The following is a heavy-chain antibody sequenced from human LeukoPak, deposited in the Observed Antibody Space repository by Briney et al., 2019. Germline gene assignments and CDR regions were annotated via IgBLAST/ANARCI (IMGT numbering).Heavy chain of an antibody. D-gene: IGHD3-3*01. CDR2: IIPIRGIA. CDR1: GGTFSSYG. J-gene: IGHJ6*02. CDR3: ARDRPRYDFWSGYYDSRGMDV. Sequence: ASVKVSCKASGGTFSSYGISWVRQAPGQGLEWMGRIIPIRGIANYAQKFQGRVTITADKSTSTAYMELSSLRSEDTAVYYCARDRPRYDFWSGYYDSRGMDVWGQGTTVTVSS. V-gene: IGHV1-69*04.